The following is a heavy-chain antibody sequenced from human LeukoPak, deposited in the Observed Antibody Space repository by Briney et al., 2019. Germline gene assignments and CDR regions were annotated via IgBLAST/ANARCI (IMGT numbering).Heavy chain of an antibody. D-gene: IGHD6-13*01. J-gene: IGHJ4*02. CDR2: AYYRSNKWHN. CDR1: GDSVSSISIA. Sequence: SQTLSLTCAISGDSVSSISIAWNWIRQSPSRGLEWLGRAYYRSNKWHNDYAVSVTSRITINPDTSKNQFSLQLNSVTPEDTAVYYCAGGLPATGLGYWGQGTLVTVSS. CDR3: AGGLPATGLGY. V-gene: IGHV6-1*01.